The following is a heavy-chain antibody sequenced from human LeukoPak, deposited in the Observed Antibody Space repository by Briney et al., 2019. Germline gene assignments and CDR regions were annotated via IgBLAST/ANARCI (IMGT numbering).Heavy chain of an antibody. CDR1: GFTFSSYG. CDR3: AKAFLYCSSTSCLFDY. D-gene: IGHD2-2*01. V-gene: IGHV3-30*02. Sequence: QAGGSLRLSCAASGFTFSSYGMHWVRQAPGKGLEWVAFIRYDGSNKYYADSVKGRFTISRDNSKNTLYLQMNSLRAEDTAVYYCAKAFLYCSSTSCLFDYWGQGTLVTVSS. CDR2: IRYDGSNK. J-gene: IGHJ4*02.